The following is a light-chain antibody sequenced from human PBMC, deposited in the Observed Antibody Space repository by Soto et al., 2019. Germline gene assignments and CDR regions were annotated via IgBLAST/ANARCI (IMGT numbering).Light chain of an antibody. J-gene: IGKJ2*01. CDR2: GAS. Sequence: EIVLTQSPGTLSLSPGQRATLSCRASQSVSSSYLAWYQQKPGQAPRLLIYGASSRATGIQDRFSGSGSGTDFTLTISRLVPEDFAVYYCQQYGSSPPYTFGQGTKLEIQ. CDR1: QSVSSSY. CDR3: QQYGSSPPYT. V-gene: IGKV3-20*01.